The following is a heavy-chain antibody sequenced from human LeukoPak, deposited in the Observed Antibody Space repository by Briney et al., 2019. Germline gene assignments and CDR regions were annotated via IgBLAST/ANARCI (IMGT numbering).Heavy chain of an antibody. V-gene: IGHV4-59*12. CDR2: IYYSGST. CDR1: GGSISSYY. CDR3: ARGSVRPGYCSSTSCYGYYYYGMDV. Sequence: SETLSLTCTVSGGSISSYYWSWIRQPPGKGLEWIGYIYYSGSTNYNPSLKSRVTISVDTSKNQFSLKLSSVTAADTAVYYCARGSVRPGYCSSTSCYGYYYYGMDVWGQGTTVTVSS. J-gene: IGHJ6*02. D-gene: IGHD2-2*01.